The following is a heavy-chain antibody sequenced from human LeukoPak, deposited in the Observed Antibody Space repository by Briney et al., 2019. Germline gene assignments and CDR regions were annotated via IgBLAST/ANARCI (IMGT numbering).Heavy chain of an antibody. J-gene: IGHJ5*02. CDR1: GGSFSGYY. D-gene: IGHD3-10*01. CDR3: ARHFRVGRLWFGERGWFDP. CDR2: INHSGST. V-gene: IGHV4-34*01. Sequence: PSETLSLTCAVYGGSFSGYYWSWIRQPPGKGLEWIGEINHSGSTNYNPSLKSRVTISVDTSKNQFSLKLSSVTAADTAVYYCARHFRVGRLWFGERGWFDPWGQGTLVTVSS.